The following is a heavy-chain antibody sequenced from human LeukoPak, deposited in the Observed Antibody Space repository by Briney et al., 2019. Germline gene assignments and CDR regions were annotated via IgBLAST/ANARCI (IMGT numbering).Heavy chain of an antibody. J-gene: IGHJ3*02. Sequence: GGSLRLSCAASGYTFDDYTMHWVRQAPGKGLEWVSLISWDGGSTYYADSVKGRFTISRDNSKNSLYLQMNSLRTEDTALYYCAKDFDYGGARVDAFNIWGQGTMVTVSS. CDR2: ISWDGGST. V-gene: IGHV3-43*01. D-gene: IGHD4-23*01. CDR1: GYTFDDYT. CDR3: AKDFDYGGARVDAFNI.